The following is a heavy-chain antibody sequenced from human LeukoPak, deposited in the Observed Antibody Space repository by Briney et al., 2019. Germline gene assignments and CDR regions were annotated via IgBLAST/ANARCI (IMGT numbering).Heavy chain of an antibody. V-gene: IGHV3-7*01. J-gene: IGHJ3*02. CDR2: IKEDGSEE. Sequence: GGSLRLSCAASGFTFRTSWMTWVRQAPGKGLEWVANIKEDGSEEHYVDSVRGRFTISRDNAKNSLYLQMNSLRAEDTAGYYCARDPYDSSPSSYAAFDIWGQGTMVTVS. CDR1: GFTFRTSW. CDR3: ARDPYDSSPSSYAAFDI. D-gene: IGHD3-22*01.